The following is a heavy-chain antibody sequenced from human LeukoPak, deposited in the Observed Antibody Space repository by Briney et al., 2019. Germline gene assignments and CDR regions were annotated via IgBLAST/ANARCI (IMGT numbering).Heavy chain of an antibody. J-gene: IGHJ3*02. CDR2: INPSGGST. V-gene: IGHV1-46*01. D-gene: IGHD3-3*01. CDR1: GYTFTSYD. Sequence: ASVKVSCKASGYTFTSYDINWVRQAPGQGLEWMGIINPSGGSTTYAQKFQGRVTMTRDTSTNTVYMELSSLRSEDTAVYYCARAQTLEWLVGSAFDIWGQGTMVTVSS. CDR3: ARAQTLEWLVGSAFDI.